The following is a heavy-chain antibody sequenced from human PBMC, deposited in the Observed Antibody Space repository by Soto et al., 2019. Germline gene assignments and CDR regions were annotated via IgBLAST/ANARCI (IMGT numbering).Heavy chain of an antibody. V-gene: IGHV3-23*01. J-gene: IGHJ5*02. D-gene: IGHD3-10*01. CDR2: IDGSGGTT. CDR3: AKNSGWFNT. Sequence: GGSLRLSCAASGFPFSSTDMTWVRQAPGKGLEWVSTIDGSGGTTYYADSVKGRFTISRDNSINTVFLQMNSLRADDTALYFCAKNSGWFNTWGQGALVTVSS. CDR1: GFPFSSTD.